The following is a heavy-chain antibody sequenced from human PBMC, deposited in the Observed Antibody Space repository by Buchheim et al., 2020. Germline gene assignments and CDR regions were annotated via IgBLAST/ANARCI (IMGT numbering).Heavy chain of an antibody. V-gene: IGHV1-69*12. CDR1: GGTFSSYA. Sequence: QVQLVQSGAEVKKPGSSVKVSCKASGGTFSSYAISWVRQAPGQGLEWMGGIIPIFGTANYAQKFQGRVTITADESTSTAYMELSSLRSEDTAVYYCARGAQPARNDFWSGPRFHGMDVWGQGTT. CDR3: ARGAQPARNDFWSGPRFHGMDV. D-gene: IGHD3-3*01. CDR2: IIPIFGTA. J-gene: IGHJ6*02.